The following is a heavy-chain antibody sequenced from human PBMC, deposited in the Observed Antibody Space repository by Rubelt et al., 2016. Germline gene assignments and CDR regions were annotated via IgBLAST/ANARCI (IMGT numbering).Heavy chain of an antibody. CDR1: GGSFSGYY. Sequence: QVQLQQWGAGLLKPSETLSLTCAVYGGSFSGYYWSWIRQPPGKGLEWIGEINHSGSTNYNPSLKSRVTISVDTSQNQFSLKLSSVTAADTALFYCARESGGTQRYGMDVWGQGTTVTVSS. J-gene: IGHJ6*02. D-gene: IGHD2-15*01. CDR3: ARESGGTQRYGMDV. CDR2: INHSGST. V-gene: IGHV4-34*01.